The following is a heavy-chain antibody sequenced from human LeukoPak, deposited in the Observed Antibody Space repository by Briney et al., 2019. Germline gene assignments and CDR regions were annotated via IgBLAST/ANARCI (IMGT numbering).Heavy chain of an antibody. Sequence: TGGSLRLPCAASGFGFSNYWMSWVRQAPGKGLEWVANMNEDGSEKNYVDSVKGRFTISRDNAQDSLYLQMNSLRAEDTAVYYCARDRGYSNFDYWGQGTLLTVSS. V-gene: IGHV3-7*01. D-gene: IGHD4-11*01. CDR1: GFGFSNYW. J-gene: IGHJ4*02. CDR2: MNEDGSEK. CDR3: ARDRGYSNFDY.